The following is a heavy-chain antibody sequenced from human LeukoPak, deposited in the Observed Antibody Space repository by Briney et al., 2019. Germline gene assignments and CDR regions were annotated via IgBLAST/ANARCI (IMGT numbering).Heavy chain of an antibody. CDR1: GFTFSNSG. J-gene: IGHJ4*02. D-gene: IGHD1-26*01. Sequence: GGSLRLSCAASGFTFSNSGMHWVRQAPGKGLEWVAFIQYDGSNKYYGDSVKGRLTISRDNSKNTLYLQMNSLRPEDTAIYYCAKVAVPGSYPPGDYLDYWGQGTLVTVSS. V-gene: IGHV3-30*02. CDR2: IQYDGSNK. CDR3: AKVAVPGSYPPGDYLDY.